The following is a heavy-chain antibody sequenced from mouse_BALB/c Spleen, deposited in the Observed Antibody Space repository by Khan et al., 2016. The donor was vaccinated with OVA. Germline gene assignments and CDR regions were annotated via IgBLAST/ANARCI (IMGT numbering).Heavy chain of an antibody. CDR3: ARSTCRYACVY. CDR2: IIYTGNT. Sequence: EVQLQESGPSLVKPSQTLSLTCSASGDSITSGYWNWIRKFPGNKLEYMGYIIYTGNTYYNPSLKRRISITRHPSKNQYYLQLTSVTNEDTAAYYCARSTCRYACVYWGQGTLVTVSA. CDR1: GDSITSGY. V-gene: IGHV3-8*02. D-gene: IGHD2-14*01. J-gene: IGHJ3*01.